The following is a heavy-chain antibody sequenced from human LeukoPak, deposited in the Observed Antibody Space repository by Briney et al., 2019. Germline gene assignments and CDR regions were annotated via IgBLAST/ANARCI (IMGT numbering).Heavy chain of an antibody. V-gene: IGHV3-21*01. Sequence: GGSLRLSCAASGFTFSSYNMNWVRQAPGKGLEWVSSISSSSSYIYYADSVKGRFTISRDNAKNSLYLQMNSLRVEDTAVYYCARAPTFNGWFDYWGQGTLVTVSS. CDR3: ARAPTFNGWFDY. J-gene: IGHJ4*02. D-gene: IGHD6-19*01. CDR1: GFTFSSYN. CDR2: ISSSSSYI.